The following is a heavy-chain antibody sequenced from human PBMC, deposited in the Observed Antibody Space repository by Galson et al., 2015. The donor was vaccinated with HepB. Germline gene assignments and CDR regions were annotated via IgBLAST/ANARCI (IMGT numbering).Heavy chain of an antibody. V-gene: IGHV3-23*05. D-gene: IGHD6-19*01. CDR2: ITSSGTIT. J-gene: IGHJ4*02. Sequence: SLRLSCAASGFTFGSYAMSWIRQAPGKGLEWISGITSSGTITKYADSVEGRFIISRDKSKNTLFLHMNNVRVDDTALYYCVKDIRVTGWYGVFDSWGQGIRVTDSS. CDR3: VKDIRVTGWYGVFDS. CDR1: GFTFGSYA.